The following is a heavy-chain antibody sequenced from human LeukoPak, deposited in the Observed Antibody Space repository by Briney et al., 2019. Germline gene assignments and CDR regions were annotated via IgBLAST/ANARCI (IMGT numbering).Heavy chain of an antibody. Sequence: SETLSLTCSVSGGAISSDTYYWGWIRQPPGKGLEWIGTMYYSGNTDYNPSLRSRITISVDTSKNQFYLKLTSVTAADTALYYCALPYFGAGVDAFDIWGQGTRVAVSS. V-gene: IGHV4-39*07. J-gene: IGHJ3*02. CDR2: MYYSGNT. D-gene: IGHD3-10*01. CDR3: ALPYFGAGVDAFDI. CDR1: GGAISSDTYY.